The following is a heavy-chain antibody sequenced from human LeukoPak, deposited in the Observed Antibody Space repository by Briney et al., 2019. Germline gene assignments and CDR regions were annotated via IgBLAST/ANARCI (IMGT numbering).Heavy chain of an antibody. V-gene: IGHV7-4-1*02. J-gene: IGHJ3*02. Sequence: ASVKVSCKASGYSFNSQGMNWVRQAPGQGLEWMGWINTDSGNPTYAQGFTGRFVFSLDSSVSTAYLQISNLMPEDTAKYYCSKGILRFDIWGQGKMVIVFS. CDR2: INTDSGNP. CDR3: SKGILRFDI. CDR1: GYSFNSQG.